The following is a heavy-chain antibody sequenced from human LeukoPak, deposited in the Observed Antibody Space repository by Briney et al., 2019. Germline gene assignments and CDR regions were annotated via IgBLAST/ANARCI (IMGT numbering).Heavy chain of an antibody. CDR2: IKQDGSEK. J-gene: IGHJ4*02. D-gene: IGHD4-11*01. CDR3: AKGFSTTESALDY. V-gene: IGHV3-7*01. CDR1: GFTFSSYW. Sequence: GGSLRLSCAASGFTFSSYWMSWVRQPPGKGLEWVANIKQDGSEKYYVDSVKGRFTISRDNAKNSLYLQMNSLRAEDTAVYYCAKGFSTTESALDYWGQGTLVTVSS.